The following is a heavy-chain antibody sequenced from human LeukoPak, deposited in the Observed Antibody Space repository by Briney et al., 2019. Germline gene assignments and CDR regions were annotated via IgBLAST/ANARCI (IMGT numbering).Heavy chain of an antibody. CDR3: ASFNLQIPILNAFDI. D-gene: IGHD5-24*01. Sequence: ASVKVSCKASGYTFTSYYMHWVRQAPGQGLEWMGIINPSGGSTSYAQKFQGRVTMTRDTSTGTVYMELSSLRSEDTAVYYCASFNLQIPILNAFDIWGQGTMVTVSS. J-gene: IGHJ3*02. CDR2: INPSGGST. CDR1: GYTFTSYY. V-gene: IGHV1-46*03.